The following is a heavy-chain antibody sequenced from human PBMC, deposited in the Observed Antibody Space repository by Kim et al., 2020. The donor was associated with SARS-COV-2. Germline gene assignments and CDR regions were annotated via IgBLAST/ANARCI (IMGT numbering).Heavy chain of an antibody. V-gene: IGHV3-13*01. Sequence: GGSLRLSCAASGFTFSSYDMHWVRQATGKGLEWVSAIGTAGDTYYPGSVKGRFTISRENAKNSLYLQMNSLRAGDTAVYYCARGSRVGQNYDYVWGSYSLRYAFDIWGQGTMVTVSS. CDR3: ARGSRVGQNYDYVWGSYSLRYAFDI. J-gene: IGHJ3*02. CDR2: IGTAGDT. CDR1: GFTFSSYD. D-gene: IGHD3-16*01.